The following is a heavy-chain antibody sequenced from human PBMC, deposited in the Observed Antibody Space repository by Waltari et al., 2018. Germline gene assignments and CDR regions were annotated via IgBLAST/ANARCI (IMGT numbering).Heavy chain of an antibody. D-gene: IGHD6-19*01. CDR1: GFSLTTTGVG. V-gene: IGHV4-39*07. Sequence: KESGPTLVRPTQTLTLTCTFSGFSLTTTGVGVTWIRQPPGKGLEWIGSIYYSGSTYYNPSLKSRVTISVDTSKNQFSLKLSSVTAADTAVYYCARERGSGWYAAFDIWGQGTMVTVSS. CDR2: IYYSGST. CDR3: ARERGSGWYAAFDI. J-gene: IGHJ3*02.